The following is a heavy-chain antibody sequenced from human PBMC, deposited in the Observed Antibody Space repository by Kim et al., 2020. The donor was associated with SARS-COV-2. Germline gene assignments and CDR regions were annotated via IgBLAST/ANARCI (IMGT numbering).Heavy chain of an antibody. CDR2: IYYSGST. Sequence: SETLSLTCTVSGGSISSYYWSWIRQPPGKGLEWIGYIYYSGSTNYNPSLKSRVTISVDTSKNQFSLKLSSVTAADTAVYYCARDRLGINWFDPWGQGTLV. J-gene: IGHJ5*02. D-gene: IGHD7-27*01. CDR3: ARDRLGINWFDP. V-gene: IGHV4-59*01. CDR1: GGSISSYY.